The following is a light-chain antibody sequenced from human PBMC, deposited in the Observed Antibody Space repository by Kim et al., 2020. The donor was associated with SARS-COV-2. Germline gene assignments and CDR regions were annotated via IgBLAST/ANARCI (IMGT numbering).Light chain of an antibody. CDR1: QTISSS. Sequence: DIQMTQSPSTLSASVGDRVTISCRASQTISSSLAWYQQKAGDAPKLLIYKASSVESGVPSRFSSSGSGTEFTLTISSLQPDDFATYYCQQHDSYPWTFGQGTKVDIK. CDR3: QQHDSYPWT. CDR2: KAS. J-gene: IGKJ1*01. V-gene: IGKV1-5*03.